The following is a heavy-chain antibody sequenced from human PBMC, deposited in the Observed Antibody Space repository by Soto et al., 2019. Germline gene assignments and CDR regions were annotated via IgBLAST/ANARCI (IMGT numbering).Heavy chain of an antibody. D-gene: IGHD1-26*01. CDR1: GGTFSSYD. CDR3: AAAREVRYYYYGMDV. J-gene: IGHJ6*02. Sequence: QVQLVQSGAEVKKPGSSVKVSCKASGGTFSSYDISWVRQAPGQGLEWMGGIISIFGTADYAQKFQGRVTITADESTSTAYMELSSLRSEDTAVYYCAAAREVRYYYYGMDVWGQGTTVTVSS. V-gene: IGHV1-69*12. CDR2: IISIFGTA.